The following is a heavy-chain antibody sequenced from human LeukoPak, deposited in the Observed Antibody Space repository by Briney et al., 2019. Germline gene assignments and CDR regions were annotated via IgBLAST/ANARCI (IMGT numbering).Heavy chain of an antibody. D-gene: IGHD3-16*02. CDR2: IKEDGSEK. Sequence: GGSLRLSCAASGFVFRNYWMSWVRQAPGKGLEWVANIKEDGSEKYYVESVKGRFTISRDNAKNSLYLQMSSLRAEDTAVYYCARGVIIRGRLDPWGQGTLVTVSS. V-gene: IGHV3-7*01. CDR1: GFVFRNYW. J-gene: IGHJ5*02. CDR3: ARGVIIRGRLDP.